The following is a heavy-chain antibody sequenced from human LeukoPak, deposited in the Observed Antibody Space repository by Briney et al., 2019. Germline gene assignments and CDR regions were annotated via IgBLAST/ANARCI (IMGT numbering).Heavy chain of an antibody. CDR1: GFTFSSYW. Sequence: PGGSLRLSCAASGFTFSSYWMGWVRQAPGKGLEWVANIKQDGSERYYVDSLKGRFTISRDNAKNSLYLQMNSLRAEDTAVYYCARSISGYPGYYFDYWGQGTLVTVSS. CDR2: IKQDGSER. CDR3: ARSISGYPGYYFDY. V-gene: IGHV3-7*01. D-gene: IGHD3-22*01. J-gene: IGHJ4*02.